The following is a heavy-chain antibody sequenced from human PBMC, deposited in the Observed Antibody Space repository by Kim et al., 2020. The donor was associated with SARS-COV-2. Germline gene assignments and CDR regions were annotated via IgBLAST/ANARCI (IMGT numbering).Heavy chain of an antibody. Sequence: HYSTSLKTRLTISKDTSKNPVVLTMTNMDPVDTATFFCARIITRGRDYFDYWGQGTLVTVSS. J-gene: IGHJ4*02. V-gene: IGHV2-70*19. D-gene: IGHD3-10*01. CDR3: ARIITRGRDYFDY.